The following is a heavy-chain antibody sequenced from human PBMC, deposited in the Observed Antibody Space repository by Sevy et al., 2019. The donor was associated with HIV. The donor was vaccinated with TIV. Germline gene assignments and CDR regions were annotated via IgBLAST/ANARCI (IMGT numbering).Heavy chain of an antibody. CDR1: GGSITSLY. Sequence: SETLSLTCTVSGGSITSLYWNWIRQPPGKGLEWIANIYYNGHINYNPSLKSRVTLSLDTSKNQFSLRLSSVTAADTAMYYCAGENAWGRGYSWGQGTVVPVSS. V-gene: IGHV4-59*08. J-gene: IGHJ4*02. CDR2: IYYNGHI. D-gene: IGHD1-26*01. CDR3: AGENAWGRGYS.